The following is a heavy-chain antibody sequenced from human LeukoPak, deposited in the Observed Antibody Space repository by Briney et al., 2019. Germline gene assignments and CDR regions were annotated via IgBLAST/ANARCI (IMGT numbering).Heavy chain of an antibody. V-gene: IGHV3-23*01. D-gene: IGHD3-3*01. J-gene: IGHJ4*02. CDR3: AKSGDFWSGYSEFDY. Sequence: PGGSLRLSCAASGFTFSSYAMSWVRQAPGKGLEWVSAISGSGGSTYYADSVKGRFTISRDNSKNTLYLQMNGLRAEDTAVYYCAKSGDFWSGYSEFDYWGQGTLVTVSS. CDR2: ISGSGGST. CDR1: GFTFSSYA.